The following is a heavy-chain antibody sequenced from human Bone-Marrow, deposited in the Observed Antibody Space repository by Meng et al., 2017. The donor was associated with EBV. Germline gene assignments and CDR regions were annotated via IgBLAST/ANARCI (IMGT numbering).Heavy chain of an antibody. J-gene: IGHJ4*02. CDR3: AKISTAAVTSSYFDY. V-gene: IGHV3-23*01. D-gene: IGHD4-17*01. CDR2: ISAGGDTI. Sequence: EVQLLESGGGLVEPWGSLRFFCAASGFTFTGYAVAWVRQAPGKGLDWVSTISAGGDTIYYADSVKGRFTISRDNSKNTMYLQMNGLTAEDTAVYYCAKISTAAVTSSYFDYWGQGTLGTVSS. CDR1: GFTFTGYA.